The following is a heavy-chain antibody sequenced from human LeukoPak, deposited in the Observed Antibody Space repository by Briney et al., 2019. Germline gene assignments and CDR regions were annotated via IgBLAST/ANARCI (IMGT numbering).Heavy chain of an antibody. V-gene: IGHV4-30-4*01. CDR3: ARYRRAGGRSSAGALDI. D-gene: IGHD6-25*01. J-gene: IGHJ3*02. CDR1: GGSISSGDYY. Sequence: SETLSLTCTVSGGSISSGDYYWSWIRQPPGKGLAWIGYIYYSGSTYYNPSLMSLVTIPVDTSKNQFSLKLSSVTAADTAVYYCARYRRAGGRSSAGALDIWGQGTMVTVSS. CDR2: IYYSGST.